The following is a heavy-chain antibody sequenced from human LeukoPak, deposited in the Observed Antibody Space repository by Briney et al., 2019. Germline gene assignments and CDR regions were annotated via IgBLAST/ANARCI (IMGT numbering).Heavy chain of an antibody. CDR3: ARTTTPHYYGSGSYALGY. Sequence: GGSLRLSCAVSVFTVSSYEMNWVRQAPGKGLQGVSYISSSGNTIFYADSVKGRFTISRDNSKNTLYLQMSSLSAEDTAVYYCARTTTPHYYGSGSYALGYWGQGTLVTVPS. V-gene: IGHV3-48*03. J-gene: IGHJ4*02. D-gene: IGHD3-10*01. CDR1: VFTVSSYE. CDR2: ISSSGNTI.